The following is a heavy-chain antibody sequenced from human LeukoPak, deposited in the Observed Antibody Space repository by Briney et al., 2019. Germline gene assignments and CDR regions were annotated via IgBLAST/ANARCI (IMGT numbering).Heavy chain of an antibody. J-gene: IGHJ6*03. CDR3: ARGPPVVTCYYYYMDV. CDR1: GYTFTGYY. CDR2: INPNSGGT. V-gene: IGHV1-2*02. Sequence: ASVKVSCKASGYTFTGYYMHWVRQAPGQGLEWMGWINPNSGGTNYAQKFQGRVTMTRDTSISTAYMELSRLRSDDTAVYYCARGPPVVTCYYYYMDVWGKGTTVTVSS. D-gene: IGHD4-23*01.